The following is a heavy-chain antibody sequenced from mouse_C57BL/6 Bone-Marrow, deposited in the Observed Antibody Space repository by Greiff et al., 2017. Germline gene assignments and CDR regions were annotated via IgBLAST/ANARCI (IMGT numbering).Heavy chain of an antibody. V-gene: IGHV2-5*01. CDR2: IWRGGST. Sequence: QVQLQQSGPGLVQPSQSLSITCTVSGFSLTSYGVHWVRQSPGKGLEWLGVIWRGGSTDYNAAFMSRLSITKYNSKSQVFFKMNSLQADDTAIYYCAKTRRSPYAMDYWGQGTSVTVSS. J-gene: IGHJ4*01. CDR3: AKTRRSPYAMDY. D-gene: IGHD3-1*01. CDR1: GFSLTSYG.